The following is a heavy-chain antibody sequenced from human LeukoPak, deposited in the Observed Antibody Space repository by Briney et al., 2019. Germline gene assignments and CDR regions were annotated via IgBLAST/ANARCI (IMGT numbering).Heavy chain of an antibody. V-gene: IGHV4-34*01. CDR2: INHSGST. CDR3: ARGGGILTGYTYYFYMDV. CDR1: GGSFSGYY. J-gene: IGHJ6*03. D-gene: IGHD3-9*01. Sequence: SETPSLTCAVYGGSFSGYYWSWIRQPPGKGLEWIGEINHSGSTNYNSSLKSRLTISVDTSKNQFSLKLSSVTAADRAVYYCARGGGILTGYTYYFYMDVWGKGTTVTISS.